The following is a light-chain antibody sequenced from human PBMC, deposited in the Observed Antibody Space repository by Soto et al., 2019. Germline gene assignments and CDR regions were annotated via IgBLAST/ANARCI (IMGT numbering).Light chain of an antibody. CDR1: QSVSSSY. Sequence: EIVLTHSPGTLALSPGERATLSSRASQSVSSSYLAWYQQKPGQAPRLLIYGASSRATGIPDRFSGSGSGTDFTLTISRLEPEDFAVYYCQQYGSSPWTFGQGTKVDIK. V-gene: IGKV3-20*01. CDR2: GAS. CDR3: QQYGSSPWT. J-gene: IGKJ1*01.